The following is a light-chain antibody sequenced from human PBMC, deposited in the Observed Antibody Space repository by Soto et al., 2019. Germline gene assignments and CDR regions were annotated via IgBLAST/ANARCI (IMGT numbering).Light chain of an antibody. CDR3: QQYGTSPWT. Sequence: EIVLTQSPGTLSLFPGEIATLSCRATQSVNSDYLAWYQQKPGQAPRLLIYIASRRATGIPDRFSGSGSGTDFTLTINRMEPGDFAVYYCQQYGTSPWTFGQGTKVEIK. CDR2: IAS. J-gene: IGKJ1*01. CDR1: QSVNSDY. V-gene: IGKV3-20*01.